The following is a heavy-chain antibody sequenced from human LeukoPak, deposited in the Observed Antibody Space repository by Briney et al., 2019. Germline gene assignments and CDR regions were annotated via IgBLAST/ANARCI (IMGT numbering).Heavy chain of an antibody. V-gene: IGHV4-59*01. CDR1: GGSISSYY. CDR2: IYYSGST. D-gene: IGHD3-10*01. Sequence: SETLSLTCTVSGGSISSYYWSWIRQPPGKGLEWIGYIYYSGSTNYNPSLKSRVTISVDTSKNQFSLKLSSVTAADTAIYYCARGGYYGSGNDFRFDPWGQGTLVTVSS. J-gene: IGHJ5*02. CDR3: ARGGYYGSGNDFRFDP.